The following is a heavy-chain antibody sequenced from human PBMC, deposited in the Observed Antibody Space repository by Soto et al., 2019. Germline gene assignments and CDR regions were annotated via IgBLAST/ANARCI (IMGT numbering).Heavy chain of an antibody. CDR3: ANNMITFGGVTQGAFDI. Sequence: GGSLRLSCAASGFTFSSYAMSWVRQAPGKGLEWVSAISGSGGSTYYADSVKGRFTISRDNSKNTLYLQMNSLRAEDTAVYYCANNMITFGGVTQGAFDIWGQGTMVTVSS. J-gene: IGHJ3*02. CDR1: GFTFSSYA. CDR2: ISGSGGST. V-gene: IGHV3-23*01. D-gene: IGHD3-16*01.